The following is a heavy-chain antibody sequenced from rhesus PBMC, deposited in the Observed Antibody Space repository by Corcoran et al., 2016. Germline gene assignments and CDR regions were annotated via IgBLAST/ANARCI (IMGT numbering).Heavy chain of an antibody. D-gene: IGHD6-31*01. CDR2: TYGMRWST. CDR3: ARDRSRGHDAFDF. J-gene: IGHJ3*01. CDR1: GGSIRRGYD. Sequence: QVQLQESGPGVVKPSETLSTTCAVSGGSIRRGYDWSGSGLLQGKGLEWNGYTYGMRWSTNDNPSLKHRVTISKDASKNQFSLKLSSVTAADTAVYYCARDRSRGHDAFDFWGQGLRVTVSS. V-gene: IGHV4-76*01.